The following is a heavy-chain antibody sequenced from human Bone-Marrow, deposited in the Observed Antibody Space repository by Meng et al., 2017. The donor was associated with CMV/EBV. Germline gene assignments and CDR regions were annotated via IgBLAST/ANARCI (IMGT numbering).Heavy chain of an antibody. D-gene: IGHD6-6*01. CDR2: IYYSGST. V-gene: IGHV4-59*01. CDR3: ARGGYSSSSVETT. Sequence: GPLRLSCTVSGGSISSYYWSWIRQPPGKGLEWIGYIYYSGSTNYNPSLKSRVTISVDTSKNQFSLKLSSVTAADTAGYYCARGGYSSSSVETTWGQGTLVTVSS. J-gene: IGHJ4*02. CDR1: GGSISSYY.